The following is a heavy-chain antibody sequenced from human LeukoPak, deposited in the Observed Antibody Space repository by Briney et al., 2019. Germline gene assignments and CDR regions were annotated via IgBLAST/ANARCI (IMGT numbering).Heavy chain of an antibody. J-gene: IGHJ4*02. CDR3: ARRYCSGGSCYVDY. CDR2: IWYDGSDK. V-gene: IGHV3-33*01. CDR1: GFTFSSYG. D-gene: IGHD2-15*01. Sequence: GRSLRLSCAASGFTFSSYGMHWVRQAPGQGLEWVAVIWYDGSDKYYADSVKGRFTISRDNSKNTLYLQMNSLRAEDTAVYYCARRYCSGGSCYVDYWGQGTLVTVSS.